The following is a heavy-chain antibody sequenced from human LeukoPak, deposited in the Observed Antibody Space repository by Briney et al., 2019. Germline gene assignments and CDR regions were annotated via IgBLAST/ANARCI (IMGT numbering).Heavy chain of an antibody. CDR3: AREGSVTNDY. CDR2: VNSDGSRT. J-gene: IGHJ4*02. V-gene: IGHV3-74*03. D-gene: IGHD4-17*01. Sequence: GGSLRLSCAASGFTFTKYWMHWVRQAPGKGLVWVSRVNSDGSRTTYADSVKGRFTISRDNANNTLYLQMNSLTAEDTAVYYCAREGSVTNDYWGQGSLVIVSS. CDR1: GFTFTKYW.